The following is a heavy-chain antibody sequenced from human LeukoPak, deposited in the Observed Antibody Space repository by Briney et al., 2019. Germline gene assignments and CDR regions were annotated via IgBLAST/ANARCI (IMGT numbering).Heavy chain of an antibody. D-gene: IGHD3-22*01. CDR1: GFTFSTYS. CDR3: ASTVRPYYYDSSGYPFDY. Sequence: PGGSLRLSCAASGFTFSTYSMNWVRQAPGKGLEWVSYISSSSSTIYYADSVKGRFTISRDNAKNSLYLQMNSLRAEDTAVYYCASTVRPYYYDSSGYPFDYWGQGTLVTVSS. J-gene: IGHJ4*02. CDR2: ISSSSSTI. V-gene: IGHV3-48*04.